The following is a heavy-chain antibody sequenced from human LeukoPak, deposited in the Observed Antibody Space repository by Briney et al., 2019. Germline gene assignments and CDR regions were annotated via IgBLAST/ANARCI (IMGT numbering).Heavy chain of an antibody. D-gene: IGHD6-19*01. J-gene: IGHJ4*02. CDR2: IYYSGST. V-gene: IGHV4-59*01. CDR1: GGSISSYY. CDR3: ASLAVAGLSEGY. Sequence: SETLSLTCTVSGGSISSYYWSWIWQPPGKGLEWIGYIYYSGSTNYNPSLKSRVTISVDTSKNQFSLKLSSVTAADTAVYYCASLAVAGLSEGYWGQGTLVIVSS.